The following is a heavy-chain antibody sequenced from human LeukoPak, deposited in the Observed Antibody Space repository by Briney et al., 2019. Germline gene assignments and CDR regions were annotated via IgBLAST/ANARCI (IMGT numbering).Heavy chain of an antibody. J-gene: IGHJ6*02. V-gene: IGHV4-59*01. CDR1: GGSFSGYY. CDR3: ARAPGHAYYGMDV. Sequence: SETLSLTCAVYGGSFSGYYWSWIRQPPGKGLEWIGYIYYSGSTNYNPSLKSRVTISVDTSKNQFSLKLSSVTAADTAVYYCARAPGHAYYGMDVWGQGTTVTVS. CDR2: IYYSGST.